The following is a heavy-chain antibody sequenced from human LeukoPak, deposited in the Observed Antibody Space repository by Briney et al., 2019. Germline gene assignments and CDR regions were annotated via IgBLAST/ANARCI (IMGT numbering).Heavy chain of an antibody. D-gene: IGHD1-26*01. J-gene: IGHJ4*02. V-gene: IGHV1-69*05. CDR3: ARGGDIVGANY. CDR1: GGTFSSYA. Sequence: GASVKVSCKASGGTFSSYAISWVRQAPGQGLEWMGGIIPIFGTANYAQKFQGRVTITTDESTSTAYMELSSLRSGDTAVYYCARGGDIVGANYWGQGTLVTVSS. CDR2: IIPIFGTA.